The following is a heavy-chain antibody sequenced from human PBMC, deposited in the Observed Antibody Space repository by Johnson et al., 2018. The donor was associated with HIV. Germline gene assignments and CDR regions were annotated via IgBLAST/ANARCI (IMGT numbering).Heavy chain of an antibody. D-gene: IGHD3-10*01. V-gene: IGHV3-20*04. CDR1: GFIFHNYG. J-gene: IGHJ3*01. CDR2: INWNGGRT. Sequence: VQLVESGGGVVRPGGSLKLSCAASGFIFHNYGMAWVRQAPGMGLEWVSGINWNGGRTGYADSVKGRFTIYRDNAKNSLYLQMNNLGADDPTVDYCVRRHYGSGSYYAFEVWGQGTMVTVSS. CDR3: VRRHYGSGSYYAFEV.